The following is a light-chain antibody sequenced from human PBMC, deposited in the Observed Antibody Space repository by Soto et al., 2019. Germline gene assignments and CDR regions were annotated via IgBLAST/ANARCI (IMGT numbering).Light chain of an antibody. CDR1: HSVNYS. J-gene: IGKJ4*01. CDR3: QHRSTWPRT. CDR2: DAS. Sequence: EIVLTQSPGTLSLSPGERATLSCRASHSVNYSLVWYQQKSGQAPRLLIYDASNWATGIPSRFSGSGSGTDVTLTISSLEPEDSAVYYCQHRSTWPRTFGGGTKVEIK. V-gene: IGKV3-11*01.